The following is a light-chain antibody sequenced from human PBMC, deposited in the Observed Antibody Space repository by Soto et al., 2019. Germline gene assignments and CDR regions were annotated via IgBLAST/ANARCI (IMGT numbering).Light chain of an antibody. Sequence: EVVMRQSPATLSVSPVEGATLSCRASQGIGDTLSWYQMKPVQAPRLLIYGASNSATGIPDRFSGSGSGTDFPLTISRLEPEDFAVYYCQQYGSSGTFGQGTKVDIK. V-gene: IGKV3-20*01. CDR2: GAS. CDR3: QQYGSSGT. J-gene: IGKJ1*01. CDR1: QGIGDT.